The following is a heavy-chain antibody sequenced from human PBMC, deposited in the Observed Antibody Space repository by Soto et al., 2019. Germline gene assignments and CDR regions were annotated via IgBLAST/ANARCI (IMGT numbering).Heavy chain of an antibody. J-gene: IGHJ5*02. V-gene: IGHV1-69*06. CDR2: IIPIFGTA. D-gene: IGHD3-10*01. Sequence: QVQLVQSGAEVKKPGSSVKVSCKASGGTFSSYAISWVRQAPGQGLEWMGGIIPIFGTANYAQKFQGRVTITADKATSTAYMELSSLRSEDTAVYYCARDQVTMVRGVITGWFDPGGQGTLVTVSS. CDR1: GGTFSSYA. CDR3: ARDQVTMVRGVITGWFDP.